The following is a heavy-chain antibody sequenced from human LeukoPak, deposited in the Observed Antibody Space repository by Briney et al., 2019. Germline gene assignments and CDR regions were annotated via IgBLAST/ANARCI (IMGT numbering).Heavy chain of an antibody. CDR1: GYTFTRYD. D-gene: IGHD3-3*01. CDR2: MNPNSGNT. V-gene: IGHV1-8*01. Sequence: ASVKVSCKASGYTFTRYDINWVRQATGQGLEWMGWMNPNSGNTGYAQKFQGRVTMTRNTFISTAYMELSSLRSEDTAVYYCARVPRITIFGVVIDYYYYYMDVWGKGTTVTVSS. CDR3: ARVPRITIFGVVIDYYYYYMDV. J-gene: IGHJ6*03.